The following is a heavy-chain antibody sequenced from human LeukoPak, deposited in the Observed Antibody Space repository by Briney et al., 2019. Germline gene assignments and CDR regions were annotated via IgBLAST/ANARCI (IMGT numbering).Heavy chain of an antibody. CDR3: ARSPRGSGHYNWLDP. CDR1: GFTFSTYA. J-gene: IGHJ5*02. Sequence: PGGSLRLSCAASGFTFSTYAMHWVRQAPGKGLEWVAVISYDGSNKYYADSVKGRFTISRDNSKNTLYLQMNSLRAEDTAMYYCARSPRGSGHYNWLDPWGQGTLVTVSS. CDR2: ISYDGSNK. V-gene: IGHV3-30-3*01. D-gene: IGHD1-26*01.